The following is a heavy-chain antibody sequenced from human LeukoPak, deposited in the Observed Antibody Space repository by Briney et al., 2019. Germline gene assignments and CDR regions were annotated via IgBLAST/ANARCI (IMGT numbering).Heavy chain of an antibody. J-gene: IGHJ4*02. D-gene: IGHD6-19*01. CDR3: ARVPPAPLSPIAVATNYFDY. CDR1: GGTFTSYY. CDR2: INPSGGST. Sequence: ASVKVSCKASGGTFTSYYMHWVRQAPGQGLEWMGIINPSGGSTSYAQKFQGRVTMTRDTSTSTVYMELSSLRSEDTAVYYCARVPPAPLSPIAVATNYFDYWGQGTLVTVSS. V-gene: IGHV1-46*03.